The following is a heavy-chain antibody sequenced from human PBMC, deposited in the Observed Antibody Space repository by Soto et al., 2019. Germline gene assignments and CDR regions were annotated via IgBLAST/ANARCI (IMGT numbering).Heavy chain of an antibody. D-gene: IGHD3-10*01. CDR2: IYYSGST. CDR3: ARGGAVRGVIMGTFGY. Sequence: PSETLSLTCTVSGGSIISGGYYWSWIRQHPGKGLEWIGYIYYSGSTYYNPSLKSRVTISVDTSKNQFSLKLSSVTAADTAVYYCARGGAVRGVIMGTFGYWGQGTLVTVSS. CDR1: GGSIISGGYY. J-gene: IGHJ4*02. V-gene: IGHV4-31*03.